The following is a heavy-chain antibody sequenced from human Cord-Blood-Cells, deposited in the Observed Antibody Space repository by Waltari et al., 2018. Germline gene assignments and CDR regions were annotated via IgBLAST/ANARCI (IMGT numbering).Heavy chain of an antibody. CDR2: IYTSGST. V-gene: IGHV4-4*07. J-gene: IGHJ5*02. Sequence: QVQLQESGPGLVQPSETLSLTCTASGGSISSYYWRWIRQPAGQGLEWIGRIYTSGSTNYNPSLKSRVTMSVDTSKNQFSLKLSSVTAADTAVYYCAREFGAGYCSSTSCYPFDPWGQGTLVTVSS. CDR1: GGSISSYY. D-gene: IGHD2-2*01. CDR3: AREFGAGYCSSTSCYPFDP.